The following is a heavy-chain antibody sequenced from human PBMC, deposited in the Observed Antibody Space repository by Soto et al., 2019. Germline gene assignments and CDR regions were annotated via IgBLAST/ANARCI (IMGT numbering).Heavy chain of an antibody. J-gene: IGHJ4*02. CDR2: ISGSGGRT. D-gene: IGHD3-9*01. V-gene: IGHV3-23*01. CDR3: AKEPPYEITPLIDS. CDR1: GFTFSSYA. Sequence: GGSLRLCCAASGFTFSSYAMSGVRQAPGKGLEWVSAISGSGGRTYYADSVKGRFTVSRDNSKNTLYLQVNSLRAEDTALYYCAKEPPYEITPLIDSWGQGTLVTVSS.